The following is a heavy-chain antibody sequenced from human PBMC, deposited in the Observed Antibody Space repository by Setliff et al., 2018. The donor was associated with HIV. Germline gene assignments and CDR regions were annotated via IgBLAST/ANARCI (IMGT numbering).Heavy chain of an antibody. D-gene: IGHD3-10*01. J-gene: IGHJ5*01. Sequence: ASVKVSCKASGYTSTSFSLHWVRQAPGQGLEWMGIINPSGDVIRYAQKFQGRVTMTRDTSTTIAYMELSSLTSEDTALYFCARTDYDSGKSVLDSWGQGTLVTVSS. V-gene: IGHV1-46*01. CDR1: GYTSTSFS. CDR3: ARTDYDSGKSVLDS. CDR2: INPSGDVI.